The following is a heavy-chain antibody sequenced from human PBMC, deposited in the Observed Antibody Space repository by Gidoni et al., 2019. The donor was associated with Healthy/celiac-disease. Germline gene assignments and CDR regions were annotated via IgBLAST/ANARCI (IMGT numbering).Heavy chain of an antibody. J-gene: IGHJ4*02. V-gene: IGHV1-3*01. CDR3: ARVYCSGGSCSLDY. D-gene: IGHD2-15*01. CDR2: INAGNGNT. CDR1: GYTLTSYA. Sequence: QVQLVQTGAEVKTPGASVTASCTASGYTLTSYAMHWVRQAHGQRLEWMGWINAGNGNTKYSQKLQGRVTMTRDTSASTAYMELSSLRSEDTAVYYCARVYCSGGSCSLDYWCQGTLVTVSS.